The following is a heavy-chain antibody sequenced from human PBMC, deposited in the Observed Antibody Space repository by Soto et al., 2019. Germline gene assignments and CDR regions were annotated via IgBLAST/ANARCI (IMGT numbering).Heavy chain of an antibody. V-gene: IGHV4-31*03. CDR1: GGSISSGGYY. J-gene: IGHJ5*02. Sequence: SETLSLTCTVSGGSISSGGYYWSWIRQHPGKGLEWIGYIYYSGSTYYNPSLKSRVTISVDTSKNQFSLKLSSVTAADTAVYYCARGLVTQGNWFDPWGQGTLVTVSS. CDR2: IYYSGST. D-gene: IGHD3-9*01. CDR3: ARGLVTQGNWFDP.